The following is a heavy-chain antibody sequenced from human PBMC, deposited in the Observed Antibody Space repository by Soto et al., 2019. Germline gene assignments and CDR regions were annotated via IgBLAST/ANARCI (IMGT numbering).Heavy chain of an antibody. V-gene: IGHV4-31*03. CDR2: NYYSGIT. Sequence: QVQLQESGPGLVKPSQTLSLTCTVSGGSISSGGYYWTWIRQPPGKGLEWIGDNYYSGITYYNPSLKSRVTISLYTSKNSFSLKRSSVTAADTAVYYCARGSSIAGLYYGMDVWGQGTTVTVSS. D-gene: IGHD6-6*01. CDR3: ARGSSIAGLYYGMDV. J-gene: IGHJ6*02. CDR1: GGSISSGGYY.